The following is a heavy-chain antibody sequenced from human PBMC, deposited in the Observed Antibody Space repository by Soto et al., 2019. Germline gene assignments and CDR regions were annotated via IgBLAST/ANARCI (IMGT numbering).Heavy chain of an antibody. CDR1: GFTFSNAW. V-gene: IGHV3-15*07. Sequence: EVQLVESGGGLVKPGGSLRLSCAASGFTFSNAWMNWVRQAPGKGLEWVGRIKSKTDGGTTDYAAPVKGRFTITRDESKNTLYLQMNSMKTEDTSVYYCTTEGEAGSYSAHDAFDIWGQGTMVTVSS. CDR2: IKSKTDGGTT. J-gene: IGHJ3*02. CDR3: TTEGEAGSYSAHDAFDI. D-gene: IGHD1-26*01.